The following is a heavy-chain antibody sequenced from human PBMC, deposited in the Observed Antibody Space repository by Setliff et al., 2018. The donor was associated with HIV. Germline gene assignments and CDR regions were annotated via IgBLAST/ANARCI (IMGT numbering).Heavy chain of an antibody. CDR2: IYYSGST. Sequence: LSLTCTVSGGSISSSSYYWGWIRQPPGKGLEWIGYIYYSGSTYYNPSLKSRVMISVDTSKNQFSLKLSSVTAADTAIYYCARGYYDSNVYYFPGYWGQGTLVTVSS. CDR3: ARGYYDSNVYYFPGY. V-gene: IGHV4-39*07. J-gene: IGHJ4*02. D-gene: IGHD3-22*01. CDR1: GGSISSSSYY.